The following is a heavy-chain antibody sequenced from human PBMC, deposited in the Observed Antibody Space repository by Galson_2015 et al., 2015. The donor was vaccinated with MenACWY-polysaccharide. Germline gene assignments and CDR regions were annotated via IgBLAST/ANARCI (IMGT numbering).Heavy chain of an antibody. CDR2: IFHSGTT. CDR1: DYSIRSGYF. D-gene: IGHD1-26*01. Sequence: ETLSLTCAVSDYSIRSGYFWGWIRQPPGKGLEWIASIFHSGTTYYNPSLKSRVTISVDTSKNQFSLKLSSVTAADTAVYYCARVEKFSGSFYILYWGQGTLVTVSS. CDR3: ARVEKFSGSFYILY. J-gene: IGHJ4*02. V-gene: IGHV4-38-2*01.